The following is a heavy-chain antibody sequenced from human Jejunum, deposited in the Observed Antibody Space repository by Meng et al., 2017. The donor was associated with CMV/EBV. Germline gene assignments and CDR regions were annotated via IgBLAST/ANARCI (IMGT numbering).Heavy chain of an antibody. CDR3: AKDQGFSAASG. J-gene: IGHJ4*02. D-gene: IGHD6-13*01. Sequence: LSCAASGFTFSNYAMSWVRQAPGKGLEWVSSISCSDITAYYAASVKGRFTISRDNSRDTLYLDMNSLRAEDTALYYCAKDQGFSAASGGDQGTLVTVSS. CDR2: ISCSDITA. CDR1: GFTFSNYA. V-gene: IGHV3-23*01.